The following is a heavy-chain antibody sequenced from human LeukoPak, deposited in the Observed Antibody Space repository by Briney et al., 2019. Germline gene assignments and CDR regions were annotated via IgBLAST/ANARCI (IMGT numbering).Heavy chain of an antibody. CDR3: ARVLRYFDRLSNNPLDY. D-gene: IGHD3-9*01. V-gene: IGHV4-34*01. Sequence: SETLSLTCAVYGGSFSGYYWSWIRQPPGKGLEWIGEINHSGSTNYNPSLKSRVTISVDTSKNQFSLKLSSVTAADTAVYYCARVLRYFDRLSNNPLDYWGQGTLVTVSS. CDR2: INHSGST. CDR1: GGSFSGYY. J-gene: IGHJ4*02.